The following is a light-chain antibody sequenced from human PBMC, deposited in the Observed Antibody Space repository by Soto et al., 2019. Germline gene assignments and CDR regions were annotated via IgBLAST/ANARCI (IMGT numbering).Light chain of an antibody. V-gene: IGKV3-11*01. CDR1: QSVSSY. CDR3: QQRRYWPVT. J-gene: IGKJ1*01. Sequence: EIVLTQSPAILSMSPGERATLSCRASQSVSSYFAWYQQKPGQAPRLLTYDASNRATGVPARFSGSGPGTDFTLTISSLEPEDFAVYYCQQRRYWPVTFGQGTKV. CDR2: DAS.